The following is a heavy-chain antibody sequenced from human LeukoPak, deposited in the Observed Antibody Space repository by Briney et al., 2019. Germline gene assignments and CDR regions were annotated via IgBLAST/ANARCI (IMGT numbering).Heavy chain of an antibody. CDR1: GFTFSSYA. D-gene: IGHD1-26*01. Sequence: GRSLRLSCAASGFTFSSYAMHGVRQAPGKGLEWVAVISYDGSNKYYADSVKGRFTISRDNSKNTLYLQMNSLRAEDTAVYYCARARGGISTSSPLSPWGQGTLVTVSS. V-gene: IGHV3-30-3*01. J-gene: IGHJ5*02. CDR2: ISYDGSNK. CDR3: ARARGGISTSSPLSP.